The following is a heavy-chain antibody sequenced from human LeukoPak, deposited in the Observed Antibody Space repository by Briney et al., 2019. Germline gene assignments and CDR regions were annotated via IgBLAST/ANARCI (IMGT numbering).Heavy chain of an antibody. D-gene: IGHD3-9*01. CDR3: AKDPQYYDILTGYPAFDY. V-gene: IGHV3-23*01. CDR1: GFTFSSYA. J-gene: IGHJ4*02. Sequence: GGSLRLSCAASGFTFSSYAMSWVRQAAGKGLEWGSAISGSGGSTYYADSVKGRFTISRDNSKNTLYLQMNSLRAEDTAVYYCAKDPQYYDILTGYPAFDYWGQGTLVTVSS. CDR2: ISGSGGST.